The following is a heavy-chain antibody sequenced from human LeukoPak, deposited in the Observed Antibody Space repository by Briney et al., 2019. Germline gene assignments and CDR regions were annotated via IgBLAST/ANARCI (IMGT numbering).Heavy chain of an antibody. CDR3: ARYIVSYPHDAFDI. CDR1: GGSISSYY. CDR2: IHTSGST. V-gene: IGHV4-4*07. J-gene: IGHJ3*02. D-gene: IGHD1-26*01. Sequence: SETLSLTCTVSGGSISSYYWSWIRQPAGKGLEWIGRIHTSGSTNYNPSLKSRVTISVDTSKKQFSLKLSSVTAADTAFYYCARYIVSYPHDAFDIWGQGTMVTVSS.